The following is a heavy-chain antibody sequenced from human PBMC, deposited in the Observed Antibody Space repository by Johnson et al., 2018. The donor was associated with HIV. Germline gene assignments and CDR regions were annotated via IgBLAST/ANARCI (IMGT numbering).Heavy chain of an antibody. V-gene: IGHV3-15*01. Sequence: VQLVESGGGVVKPGGSLRLSCAASGFTFSNAWMSWVRQAPGEGLEWVGRIKRNTDGGTIDYAAHVKGSFTIDRANSKNTLYLQMKSLKIEDTTVYYCTTDLRLRGGYLKTGIGGGAFDIWGQGTMVTVSS. CDR3: TTDLRLRGGYLKTGIGGGAFDI. D-gene: IGHD1-1*01. CDR1: GFTFSNAW. J-gene: IGHJ3*02. CDR2: IKRNTDGGTI.